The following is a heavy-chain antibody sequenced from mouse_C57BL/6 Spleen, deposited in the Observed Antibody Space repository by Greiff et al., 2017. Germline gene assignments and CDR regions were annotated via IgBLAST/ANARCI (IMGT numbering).Heavy chain of an antibody. D-gene: IGHD2-3*01. Sequence: QVQLQQPGAELVRPGSSVKLSCTASGYTFTSYWMHWVQQRPIQGLEWIGNIDPSDSETHYNQKFKDKATWTVDKSSSTAYMQLSSLTSEDSAVYYCASDDGYWFAYWGQGTLVTVSA. CDR3: ASDDGYWFAY. V-gene: IGHV1-52*01. J-gene: IGHJ3*01. CDR1: GYTFTSYW. CDR2: IDPSDSET.